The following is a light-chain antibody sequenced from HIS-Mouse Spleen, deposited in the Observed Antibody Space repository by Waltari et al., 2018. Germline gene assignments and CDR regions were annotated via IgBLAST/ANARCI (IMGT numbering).Light chain of an antibody. J-gene: IGLJ1*01. Sequence: SYVLTQPPSVSVAPGKTARITCGGNNIGRKSVHWYQQKPGQAPVLVVYDGSDRPAGVPERFSGSNPGNPATLTISRVEAGDEADYYCQVWDSSSDHYVFGTGTKVTVL. CDR1: NIGRKS. CDR2: DGS. V-gene: IGLV3-21*03. CDR3: QVWDSSSDHYV.